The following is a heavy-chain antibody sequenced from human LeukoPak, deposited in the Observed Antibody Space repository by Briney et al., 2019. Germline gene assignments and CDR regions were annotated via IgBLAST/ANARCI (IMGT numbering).Heavy chain of an antibody. Sequence: SQTLPLTCTVSGGSISSGSYYWSWIRQPAGKGLEWIGRIYTSGSTNYNPSLKSRVTISVDTSKNQFSLKLSSVTAADTAVYYCARVLGVTMIDYWGQGTLVTVSS. D-gene: IGHD2-21*02. CDR2: IYTSGST. V-gene: IGHV4-61*02. CDR1: GGSISSGSYY. J-gene: IGHJ4*02. CDR3: ARVLGVTMIDY.